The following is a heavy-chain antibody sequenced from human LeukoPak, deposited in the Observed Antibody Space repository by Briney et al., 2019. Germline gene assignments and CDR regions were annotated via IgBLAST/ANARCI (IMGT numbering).Heavy chain of an antibody. Sequence: AGSLRLSCSASGFTFSTFAMHWVRQAPGKGLEYVSGIITNGGSTSYADSVKGRFTISRNNSKNTLYLQMSSLRPEDTAVYYCVKGATVALLNYFDHWGQGTLVTVSS. V-gene: IGHV3-64D*06. CDR3: VKGATVALLNYFDH. CDR1: GFTFSTFA. CDR2: IITNGGST. D-gene: IGHD6-19*01. J-gene: IGHJ4*02.